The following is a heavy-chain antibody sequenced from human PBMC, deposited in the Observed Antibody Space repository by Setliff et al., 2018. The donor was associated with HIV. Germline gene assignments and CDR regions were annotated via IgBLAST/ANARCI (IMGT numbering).Heavy chain of an antibody. CDR1: GGTFSSYA. CDR3: ARDRGEVAMVRGAHDAFDI. V-gene: IGHV1-69*05. J-gene: IGHJ3*02. D-gene: IGHD3-10*01. Sequence: ASVKVSCKASGGTFSSYAISWVRQAPGQGLEWMGGIIPNFGTANYAQKFQGRVTITTDESTSTAYMELSSLRSEDTAVYYCARDRGEVAMVRGAHDAFDIWGQGTMVTVSS. CDR2: IIPNFGTA.